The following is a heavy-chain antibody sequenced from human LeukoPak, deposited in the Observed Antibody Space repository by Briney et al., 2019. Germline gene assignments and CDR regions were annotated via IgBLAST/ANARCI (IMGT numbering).Heavy chain of an antibody. CDR1: GFTSSSYW. CDR2: IKQDGSEK. V-gene: IGHV3-7*01. J-gene: IGHJ4*02. Sequence: GGSLRLSCAASGFTSSSYWMSWVRQAPGKGPEWVANIKQDGSEKYYVDSVKGRFTISRDNAKNSLYLQMNSLRAEDTAVYYCARDRGSSGWYEFDYWGQGTLVTVSP. CDR3: ARDRGSSGWYEFDY. D-gene: IGHD6-19*01.